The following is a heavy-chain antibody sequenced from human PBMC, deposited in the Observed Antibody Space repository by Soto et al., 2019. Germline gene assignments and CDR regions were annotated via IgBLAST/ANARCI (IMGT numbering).Heavy chain of an antibody. Sequence: QVQLQESGPGLVKPSQTLSLTCTVSGGSISSGGYYWSWIRQHPGKGLEWIGYIYYSGSTYYNPSLKSRVTISVDTSKNQFSLKLSSVTAADTAVYYCARDRARPPGYCSGGSCYSGAWDWYFDLWGRGTLVTVSS. CDR1: GGSISSGGYY. CDR3: ARDRARPPGYCSGGSCYSGAWDWYFDL. V-gene: IGHV4-31*03. J-gene: IGHJ2*01. D-gene: IGHD2-15*01. CDR2: IYYSGST.